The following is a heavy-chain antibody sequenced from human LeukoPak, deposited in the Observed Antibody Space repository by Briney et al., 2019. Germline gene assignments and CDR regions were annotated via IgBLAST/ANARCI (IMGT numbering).Heavy chain of an antibody. CDR1: GFTFSSYA. CDR2: ISYDGINK. CDR3: ARDSYFKD. V-gene: IGHV3-30*04. Sequence: GGSLRLSCAASGFTFSSYAMHWVRQAPGKGLEWVAVISYDGINKYYADSVKGRFTISRDNSKNTLYLQMNSLRAEDTAVYYCARDSYFKDWGQGTLVTVSS. D-gene: IGHD3-9*01. J-gene: IGHJ4*02.